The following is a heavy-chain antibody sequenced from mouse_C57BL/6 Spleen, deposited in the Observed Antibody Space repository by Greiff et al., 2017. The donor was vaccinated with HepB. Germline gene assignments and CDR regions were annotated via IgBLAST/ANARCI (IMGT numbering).Heavy chain of an antibody. V-gene: IGHV1-52*01. Sequence: QVQLQQPGAELVRPGSSVKLSCKASGYTFTSYWMHWVKQRPIQGLEWIGNIDPSDSETHYNQKFKDKATLTVDKSSSTAYMQLSSLTSEDSAVYYCARRYYGQHGYFDVWGTGTTVTVSS. CDR1: GYTFTSYW. D-gene: IGHD1-1*01. CDR3: ARRYYGQHGYFDV. CDR2: IDPSDSET. J-gene: IGHJ1*03.